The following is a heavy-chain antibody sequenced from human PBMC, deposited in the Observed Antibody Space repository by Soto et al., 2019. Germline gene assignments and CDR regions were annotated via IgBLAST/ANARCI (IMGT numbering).Heavy chain of an antibody. CDR3: AGSEYYGSGPSSSFDY. J-gene: IGHJ4*02. CDR1: GFTFSSYA. Sequence: QPGGSLRLSCAAAGFTFSSYAMSWVRQAPGKGLEWVSAISGSGVYSYYADSVKGRFTISRDNSKNTVYLQMNSLRAEDTAVYYCAGSEYYGSGPSSSFDYWGQGTLVTVSS. CDR2: ISGSGVYS. V-gene: IGHV3-23*01. D-gene: IGHD3-10*01.